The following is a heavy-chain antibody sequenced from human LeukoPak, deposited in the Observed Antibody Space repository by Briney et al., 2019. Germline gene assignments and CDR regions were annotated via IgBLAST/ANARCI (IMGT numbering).Heavy chain of an antibody. Sequence: ASVKVSCKASGGTFSSYGISWVRQAPGQGLEWMGWISAYNGNTNYAQKLQGRVTMTTDTSTSTAYMELRSLRSDDTAVYYCARDRDYDYVWGSYRYGPLDYWGQGTLVTVSS. CDR1: GGTFSSYG. J-gene: IGHJ4*02. D-gene: IGHD3-16*02. CDR2: ISAYNGNT. CDR3: ARDRDYDYVWGSYRYGPLDY. V-gene: IGHV1-18*01.